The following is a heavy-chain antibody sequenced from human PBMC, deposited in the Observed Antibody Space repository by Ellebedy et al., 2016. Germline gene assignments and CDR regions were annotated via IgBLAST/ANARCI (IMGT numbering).Heavy chain of an antibody. CDR2: IWYDGSNK. J-gene: IGHJ2*01. V-gene: IGHV3-33*01. CDR3: ARDQGDHGWYFDL. Sequence: GGSLRLSXAASGFTFSSYGMHWVCQAPGKGLEWVAVIWYDGSNKYYADSVKGRFTISRDNSKNTLYLQMNSLRAEDTAVYYCARDQGDHGWYFDLWGRGTLVTVSS. CDR1: GFTFSSYG.